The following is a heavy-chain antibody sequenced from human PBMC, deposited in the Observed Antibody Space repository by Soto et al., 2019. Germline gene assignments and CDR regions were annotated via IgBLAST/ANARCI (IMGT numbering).Heavy chain of an antibody. CDR3: ARDGGYCSGGSCYSLYYFDY. D-gene: IGHD2-15*01. Sequence: EVQLVESGGGLVKPGGSLRLSCAASAFTFSSYSMNWVRQAPGKGLEWVSSISSSSNYIYYADSVKGRFTISRDNDKDALYLQMNSRRAEDAAVYYCARDGGYCSGGSCYSLYYFDYWGQGILVTVSS. J-gene: IGHJ4*02. CDR1: AFTFSSYS. CDR2: ISSSSNYI. V-gene: IGHV3-21*01.